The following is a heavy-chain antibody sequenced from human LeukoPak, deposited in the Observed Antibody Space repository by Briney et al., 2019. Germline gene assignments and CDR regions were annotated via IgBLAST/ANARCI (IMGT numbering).Heavy chain of an antibody. CDR1: GGSFSGYY. Sequence: SETLSLTCAVYGGSFSGYYWSWIRQPPGKGLEWIGEINHSGSTNYNPSLKSRVTISVDTSKNQFSLKLSSVTAADTAVYYCARASTVTTKALPLKLYYGMDVWGQGTTVTVSS. CDR2: INHSGST. D-gene: IGHD4-11*01. V-gene: IGHV4-34*01. J-gene: IGHJ6*02. CDR3: ARASTVTTKALPLKLYYGMDV.